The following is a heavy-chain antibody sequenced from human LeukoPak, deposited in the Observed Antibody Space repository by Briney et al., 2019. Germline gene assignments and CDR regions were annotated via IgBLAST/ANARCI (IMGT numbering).Heavy chain of an antibody. CDR3: ARHRANSKGIAVAGAFDY. CDR2: IRFDGSIK. J-gene: IGHJ4*02. CDR1: GFTLSRYG. D-gene: IGHD6-19*01. Sequence: GGSLRLSCAASGFTLSRYGMHWVRQAPGKGLEWVTFIRFDGSIKYYADSVKGRFTISRDNSKNTLYLQMNSLRAEDTAVYYCARHRANSKGIAVAGAFDYWGQGTLVTVSS. V-gene: IGHV3-30*02.